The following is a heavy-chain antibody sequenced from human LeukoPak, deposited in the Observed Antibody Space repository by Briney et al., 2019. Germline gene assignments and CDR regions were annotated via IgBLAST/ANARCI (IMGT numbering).Heavy chain of an antibody. CDR1: GGSISSYY. CDR3: ASATGTKFGWFDP. CDR2: IYYSGST. D-gene: IGHD1-7*01. V-gene: IGHV4-59*08. Sequence: PSETLSLTCTVSGGSISSYYWSWIRQPPGKGLEWIGYIYYSGSTNYNPSLKSRVTISVDTSRNQFSLKLSSVTAADTAVYYCASATGTKFGWFDPWGQGTLVTVSS. J-gene: IGHJ5*02.